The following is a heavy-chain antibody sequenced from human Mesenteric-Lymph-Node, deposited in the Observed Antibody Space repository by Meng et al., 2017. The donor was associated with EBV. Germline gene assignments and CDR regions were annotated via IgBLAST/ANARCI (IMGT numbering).Heavy chain of an antibody. CDR1: GDSVSSSSAA. J-gene: IGHJ2*01. CDR3: ARGATSVFDL. CDR2: TYYRSKWYN. Sequence: QVQLQQSGPGLVKPSQTLSLTSFIPGDSVSSSSAAWTWIRQSPSRGLEWLGRTYYRSKWYNDYAVFVKSRITINPDTSKNQFSLQLSSVTPEDTAVYYCARGATSVFDLWGRGTMVTV. V-gene: IGHV6-1*01.